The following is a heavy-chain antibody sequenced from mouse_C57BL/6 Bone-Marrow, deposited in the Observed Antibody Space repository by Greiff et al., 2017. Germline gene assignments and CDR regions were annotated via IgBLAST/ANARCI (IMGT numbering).Heavy chain of an antibody. Sequence: VQLQQSGPELVKPGASVKISCKASGYAFSSSWMNWVKQRPGKGLEWIGRIYPGDGDTNYNGKFKGKATLTADKSSSTAYMQLSSLTSEDSAVXFCARGGYDAWLAYWGQGTLVTVSA. CDR3: ARGGYDAWLAY. CDR1: GYAFSSSW. J-gene: IGHJ3*01. V-gene: IGHV1-82*01. D-gene: IGHD2-2*01. CDR2: IYPGDGDT.